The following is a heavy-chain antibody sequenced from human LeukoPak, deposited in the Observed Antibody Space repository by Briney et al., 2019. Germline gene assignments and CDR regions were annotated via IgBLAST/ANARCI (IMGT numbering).Heavy chain of an antibody. Sequence: SETLSLTCAVYGGSFSGYYWSWIRQPPGKGLEWIGEINHSGSTNYNPSLKSRVTISVDTSKNQFSLKLSSVTAADTAVYYCARVSSSGWYDYFDYWGQGALVSVSS. CDR1: GGSFSGYY. J-gene: IGHJ4*02. CDR2: INHSGST. CDR3: ARVSSSGWYDYFDY. D-gene: IGHD6-13*01. V-gene: IGHV4-34*01.